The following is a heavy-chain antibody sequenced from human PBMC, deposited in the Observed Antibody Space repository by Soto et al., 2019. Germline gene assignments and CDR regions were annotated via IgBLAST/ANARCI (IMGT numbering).Heavy chain of an antibody. D-gene: IGHD6-13*01. J-gene: IGHJ6*02. CDR2: INHSGST. CDR1: GGSFSGYY. CDR3: ASGSSSWYRPYYYYGMDV. V-gene: IGHV4-34*01. Sequence: PSETLSLTCAVYGGSFSGYYWSWIRQPPGKGLEWIGEINHSGSTNYNPSLKSRVTISVDTSKSQFSLKLSSVTAADTAVYYCASGSSSWYRPYYYYGMDVWGQGTTVTVSS.